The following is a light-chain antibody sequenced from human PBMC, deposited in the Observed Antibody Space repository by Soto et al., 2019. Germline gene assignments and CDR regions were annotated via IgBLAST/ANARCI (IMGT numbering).Light chain of an antibody. J-gene: IGKJ1*01. CDR3: QQYDSYSSGP. CDR1: QTINSR. Sequence: IPMTQSPSTRSASVGARVAITCRASQTINSRLAWYQQKPGKAHKVLIFDASSLKTGVPSRFSGSGSGTEFTLTISNLQPDDFATYSCQQYDSYSSGPFGQGTKVDIK. CDR2: DAS. V-gene: IGKV1-5*01.